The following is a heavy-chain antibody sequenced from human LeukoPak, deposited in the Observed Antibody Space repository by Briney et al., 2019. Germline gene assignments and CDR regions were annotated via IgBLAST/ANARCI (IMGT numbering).Heavy chain of an antibody. CDR3: AHHGGGTIRLGAFDI. J-gene: IGHJ3*02. Sequence: GGSLRLSCTASGFTFSSYSMNWVRQAPGKGLEWVSYISSSSSTIYYADSVKGRFTNSRDNSKNTLYLQMSSLRAEDTAVYYCAHHGGGTIRLGAFDICGQGTMVTVSS. D-gene: IGHD3-3*01. CDR1: GFTFSSYS. CDR2: ISSSSSTI. V-gene: IGHV3-48*01.